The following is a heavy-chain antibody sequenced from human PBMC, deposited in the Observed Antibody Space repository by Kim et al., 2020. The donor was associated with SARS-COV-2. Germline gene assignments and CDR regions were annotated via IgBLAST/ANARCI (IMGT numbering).Heavy chain of an antibody. Sequence: GGSLRLSCAVSGLTVSSNHMTWIRQAPGRGLEWVSVIFRGGTTYYAPSVEGRFTISRDYYKNTLSLQMDSLRAEDTATYYCARDPVADGYSFFDYWGQGTLVTVSS. CDR3: ARDPVADGYSFFDY. D-gene: IGHD2-21*01. CDR1: GLTVSSNH. V-gene: IGHV3-53*01. CDR2: IFRGGTT. J-gene: IGHJ4*02.